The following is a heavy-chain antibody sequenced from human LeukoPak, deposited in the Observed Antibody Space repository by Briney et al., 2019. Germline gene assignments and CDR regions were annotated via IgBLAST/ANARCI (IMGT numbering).Heavy chain of an antibody. CDR1: GGTFSSYA. V-gene: IGHV1-69*04. J-gene: IGHJ3*02. Sequence: SVKVSCKASGGTFSSYAISWVRQAPGQGLEWMGRIIPNFGIANYAQKFQGRVTITADKSTSTAYMELSRLRSEDTAVYYCARRHYYDSSGYYARRNDAFDIWGQGTMVTVSS. D-gene: IGHD3-22*01. CDR3: ARRHYYDSSGYYARRNDAFDI. CDR2: IIPNFGIA.